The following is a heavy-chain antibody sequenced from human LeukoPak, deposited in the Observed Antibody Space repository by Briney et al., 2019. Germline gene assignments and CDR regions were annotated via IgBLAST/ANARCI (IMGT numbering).Heavy chain of an antibody. V-gene: IGHV3-49*04. Sequence: PGGSLRLSCTSSGFNFGDYAVTWVREAPGKGLEWVGFIRNKAYGATTQYAAPVKGRFTIPRDDSKNVADQQMHNLKTEDTAVYYCTRGPANNHSWSGYYGNWFGPWGQGTLVTVSS. CDR1: GFNFGDYA. CDR2: IRNKAYGATT. D-gene: IGHD3-3*02. CDR3: TRGPANNHSWSGYYGNWFGP. J-gene: IGHJ5*02.